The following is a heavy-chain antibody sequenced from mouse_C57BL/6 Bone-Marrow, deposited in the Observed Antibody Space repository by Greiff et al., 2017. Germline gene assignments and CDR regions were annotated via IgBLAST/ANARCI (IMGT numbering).Heavy chain of an antibody. Sequence: VQLQQPGAELVKPGASVTMSCKASGYTFTSYWITWVKKRPGQGLEWIGDIYPGSGSTNYNDKFKSKATLTVDTSSSTDYLQLISLTSEDSAVYYCALVISTVVAHYFAYWGQGTTLTVSS. CDR1: GYTFTSYW. CDR3: ALVISTVVAHYFAY. J-gene: IGHJ2*01. CDR2: IYPGSGST. V-gene: IGHV1-55*01. D-gene: IGHD1-1*01.